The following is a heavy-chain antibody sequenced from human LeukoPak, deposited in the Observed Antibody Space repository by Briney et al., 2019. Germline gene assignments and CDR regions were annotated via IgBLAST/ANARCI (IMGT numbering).Heavy chain of an antibody. Sequence: TGGSLRLSCAASGFIFSDHYMGWIRQAPGKGLEWISYISSSAYSIYYADSLKGRFTISRDNAKNSLYLQMNSLRAEDTAVYYCARCHNWNLVYYYYYMDVWGKGTTVTVSS. D-gene: IGHD1-7*01. CDR2: ISSSAYSI. CDR1: GFIFSDHY. J-gene: IGHJ6*03. CDR3: ARCHNWNLVYYYYYMDV. V-gene: IGHV3-11*04.